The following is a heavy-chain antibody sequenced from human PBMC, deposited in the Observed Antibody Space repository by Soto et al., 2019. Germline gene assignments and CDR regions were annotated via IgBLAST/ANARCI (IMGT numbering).Heavy chain of an antibody. CDR2: IYYSGST. Sequence: SETLSLTCTVSGGSISSGGYYWSWIRQHPGKGLEWIGYIYYSGSTYYNPSLKSRVTISVDTSKNQFSLKLSSVTAADTAVYYCAREIAAAYWFDPWGQGTLVTVSS. J-gene: IGHJ5*02. D-gene: IGHD6-13*01. CDR3: AREIAAAYWFDP. V-gene: IGHV4-31*03. CDR1: GGSISSGGYY.